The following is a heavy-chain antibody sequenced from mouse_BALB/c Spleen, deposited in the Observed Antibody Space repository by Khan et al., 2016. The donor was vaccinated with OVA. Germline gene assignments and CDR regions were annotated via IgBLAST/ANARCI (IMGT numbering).Heavy chain of an antibody. D-gene: IGHD4-1*01. Sequence: EVELVESGGGLVQPGGSRKLSCAASGFTFSDYGLAWVRQAPGKGPEWVAFISSLAYSIYYADTVTGRFTISRENANNTPYLEMSSLRSEDTAMYYCARSWDMDYWGQGTSVTVSS. CDR1: GFTFSDYG. CDR3: ARSWDMDY. CDR2: ISSLAYSI. V-gene: IGHV5-15*02. J-gene: IGHJ4*01.